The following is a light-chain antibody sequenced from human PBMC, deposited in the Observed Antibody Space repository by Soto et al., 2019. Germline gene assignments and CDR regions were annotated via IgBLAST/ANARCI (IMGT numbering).Light chain of an antibody. J-gene: IGKJ2*01. V-gene: IGKV1-39*01. Sequence: DIQMTQSPSSLSASVGDRVTVTCRASQNICTFLNWYQQRPGKAPKLLIYSASTLQSGVPTRFSGSGSGTDFTLTISSLQPEGFATYYCQQSYTTPRTFGQGTKLEMK. CDR2: SAS. CDR1: QNICTF. CDR3: QQSYTTPRT.